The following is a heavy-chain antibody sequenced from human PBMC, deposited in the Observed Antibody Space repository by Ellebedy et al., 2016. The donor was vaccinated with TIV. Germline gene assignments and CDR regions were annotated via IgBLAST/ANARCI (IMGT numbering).Heavy chain of an antibody. D-gene: IGHD3-22*01. CDR3: ARGNKDYYDSSGTES. CDR2: IWYDGSNK. CDR1: GFTFSSYG. Sequence: GGSLRLSXAASGFTFSSYGMHWVRQAPGKGLEWVAVIWYDGSNKYYADSVKGRFTISRDNSKNTLYLQMNSLRAEDTAVYYCARGNKDYYDSSGTESWGQGTLVTVSS. V-gene: IGHV3-33*01. J-gene: IGHJ5*02.